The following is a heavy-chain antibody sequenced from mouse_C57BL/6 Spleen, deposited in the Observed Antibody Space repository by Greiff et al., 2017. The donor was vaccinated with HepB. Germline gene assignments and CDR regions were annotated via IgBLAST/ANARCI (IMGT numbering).Heavy chain of an antibody. Sequence: EVQLQESGPELVKPGASVKISCKASGYSFTDYNMNWVKQSNGKSLEWIGVINPNYGTTSYNQKFKGKATLTVDQSSSTAYMQLNSLTSEDSAVYYCAREKIYDGYSAWFAYWGQGTLVTVSA. CDR1: GYSFTDYN. J-gene: IGHJ3*01. CDR2: INPNYGTT. D-gene: IGHD2-3*01. CDR3: AREKIYDGYSAWFAY. V-gene: IGHV1-39*01.